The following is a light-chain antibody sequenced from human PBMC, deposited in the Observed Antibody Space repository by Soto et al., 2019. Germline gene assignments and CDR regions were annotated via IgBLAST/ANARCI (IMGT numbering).Light chain of an antibody. CDR3: CSYAGEYTLVL. Sequence: QSALTQPRSVSGSTGQSVTISCTGSSSDVGSYNYVSWYQQQPGKAPKLMIYDVSKRPSGVPDRFSGSKSGNTASLTISGLQAEDEADYYCCSYAGEYTLVLFGGGTKLTVL. J-gene: IGLJ2*01. CDR2: DVS. CDR1: SSDVGSYNY. V-gene: IGLV2-11*01.